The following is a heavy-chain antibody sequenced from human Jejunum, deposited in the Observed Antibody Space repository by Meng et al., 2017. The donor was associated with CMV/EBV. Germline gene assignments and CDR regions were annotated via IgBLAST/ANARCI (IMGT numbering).Heavy chain of an antibody. Sequence: GVTFSTYALSWVRQAPGKGLEWILGIISGGGAIYYAKSVEGRFTVSRDNSKDTLYLQMNSLRAEDTAVYYCAKNYADIVIPAIDYWGQGTLVTVSS. J-gene: IGHJ4*02. V-gene: IGHV3-23*01. CDR1: GVTFSTYA. CDR2: IISGGGAI. CDR3: AKNYADIVIPAIDY. D-gene: IGHD5-12*01.